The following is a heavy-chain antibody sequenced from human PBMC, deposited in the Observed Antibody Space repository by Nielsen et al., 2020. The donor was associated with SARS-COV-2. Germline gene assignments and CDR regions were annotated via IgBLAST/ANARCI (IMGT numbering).Heavy chain of an antibody. V-gene: IGHV1-18*01. CDR3: ARETTTFGYYYYYGMDV. CDR2: ISAYNGNT. Sequence: ASVKVSCKASGYTFTSYGISWVRQAPGQGLERMGWISAYNGNTNYAQKLQGRVTMTTDTSTSTAYMELRSLRSDDTAVYYCARETTTFGYYYYYGMDVWGQGTTVTVSS. CDR1: GYTFTSYG. D-gene: IGHD3-3*01. J-gene: IGHJ6*02.